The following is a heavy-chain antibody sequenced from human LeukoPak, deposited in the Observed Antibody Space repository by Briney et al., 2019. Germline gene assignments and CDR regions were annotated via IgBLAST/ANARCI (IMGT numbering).Heavy chain of an antibody. CDR1: GFTFSSHW. CDR3: ARGRHYGMDV. CDR2: ISSDGTNT. J-gene: IGHJ6*02. Sequence: GGSLRFSCAASGFTFSSHWMHWVRQVPGKGLVWVSRISSDGTNTTYADSVKGRFTISRDNAKNTMYLQMNSLRAEDTAVYYCARGRHYGMDVWGQGTTVTVS. V-gene: IGHV3-74*01.